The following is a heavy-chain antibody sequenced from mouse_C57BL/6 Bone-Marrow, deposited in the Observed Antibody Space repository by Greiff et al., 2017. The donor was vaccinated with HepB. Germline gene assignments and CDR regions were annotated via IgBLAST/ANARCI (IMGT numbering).Heavy chain of an antibody. CDR3: ARTVDGYYVAWFAY. V-gene: IGHV3-6*01. D-gene: IGHD2-3*01. Sequence: ESGPGLVKPSQSLSLTCSVTGYSITSGYYWNWIRQFPGNKLEWMGYISYDGSNNYNPSLKNRISITRDTSKNQFFLKLNSVTTEDTATYYCARTVDGYYVAWFAYWGQGTLVTVSA. CDR1: GYSITSGYY. CDR2: ISYDGSN. J-gene: IGHJ3*01.